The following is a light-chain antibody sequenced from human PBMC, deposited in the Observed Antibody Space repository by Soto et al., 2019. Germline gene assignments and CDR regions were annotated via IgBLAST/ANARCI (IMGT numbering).Light chain of an antibody. V-gene: IGLV2-23*02. CDR2: EVS. J-gene: IGLJ3*02. Sequence: QSALTQPASVSGSPGQSITISCTGTSSDVGSYNLVSWYQQHPGKAPKVMIYEVSKRPSGVSNRFSGSKSGNTASLTISGLQAEDEADYYCCSYAGSPTPWVFGGGTKVTVL. CDR3: CSYAGSPTPWV. CDR1: SSDVGSYNL.